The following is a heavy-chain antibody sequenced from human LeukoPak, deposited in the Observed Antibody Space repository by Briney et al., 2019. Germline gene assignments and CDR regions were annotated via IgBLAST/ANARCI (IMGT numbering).Heavy chain of an antibody. CDR2: IKTDGSST. V-gene: IGHV3-74*01. J-gene: IGHJ4*02. Sequence: PGGSLRLSCAASGFIFSTYWMHWVRQAPGKGLVWVSRIKTDGSSTSYADSVKGRFTISRDNVKNTLYLQMNSLRVEDTAVYFCGHGSGNYNDYWGQGTLVTVSS. D-gene: IGHD3-10*01. CDR1: GFIFSTYW. CDR3: GHGSGNYNDY.